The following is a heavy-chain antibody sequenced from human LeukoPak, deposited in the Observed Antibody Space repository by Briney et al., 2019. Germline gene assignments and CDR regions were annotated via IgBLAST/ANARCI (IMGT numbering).Heavy chain of an antibody. CDR3: ARDVGGGSYHY. J-gene: IGHJ4*02. Sequence: VASVKVSCKASGGTFSSYAISWVRQAPGQGLEWMGGIIPIFGTANYAQKFQGRVTITADESTSTAYMELSSLRSEDTAVYYCARDVGGGSYHYWGQGTLVTVSS. CDR1: GGTFSSYA. CDR2: IIPIFGTA. D-gene: IGHD1-26*01. V-gene: IGHV1-69*13.